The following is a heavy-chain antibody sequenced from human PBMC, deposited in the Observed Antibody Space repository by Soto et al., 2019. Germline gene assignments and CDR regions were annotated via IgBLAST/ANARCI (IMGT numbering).Heavy chain of an antibody. V-gene: IGHV3-73*01. J-gene: IGHJ4*02. Sequence: DVQMVEAGGGVVQPGGSLKLSCATTGFTFAGSAIHWVRQAPGKGLEWIGRIRNKANNYATAYPASVAGRFTISREDSKTTAYLEMNSLKPEDTAMYYCAGPGPFDSWGQGSVGTVSS. D-gene: IGHD1-1*01. CDR1: GFTFAGSA. CDR3: AGPGPFDS. CDR2: IRNKANNYAT.